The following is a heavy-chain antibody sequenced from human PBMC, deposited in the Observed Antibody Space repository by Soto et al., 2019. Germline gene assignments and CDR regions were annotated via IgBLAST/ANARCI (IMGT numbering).Heavy chain of an antibody. CDR3: ARGPRSGSYSVDGFDV. D-gene: IGHD1-26*01. Sequence: NPSETLSLTCVVSGASLSTSNWWSWVRRPPGKGLEWIGEIYHTGSASYSPSLKSRLSMSIDKSKNQFSLRLTDVTAADTAKYYCARGPRSGSYSVDGFDVWGQGTVVTVSS. J-gene: IGHJ3*01. V-gene: IGHV4-4*02. CDR2: IYHTGSA. CDR1: GASLSTSNW.